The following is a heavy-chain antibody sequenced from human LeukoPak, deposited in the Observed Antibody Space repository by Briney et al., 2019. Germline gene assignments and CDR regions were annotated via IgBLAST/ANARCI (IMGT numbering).Heavy chain of an antibody. V-gene: IGHV4-39*01. J-gene: IGHJ4*02. Sequence: WVRQPPGKGLEWIGSIYYSGSTYYNPSLKSRVTISVDTSKNQFSLKLSSVTAADTAVYYCARRLESGDSGILDNWAQGTRVTVSS. D-gene: IGHD3-3*01. CDR3: ARRLESGDSGILDN. CDR2: IYYSGST.